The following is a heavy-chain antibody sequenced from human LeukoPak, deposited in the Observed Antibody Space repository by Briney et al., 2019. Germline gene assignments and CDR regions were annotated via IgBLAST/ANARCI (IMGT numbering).Heavy chain of an antibody. V-gene: IGHV1-46*01. Sequence: ASVKVSCTASGYTFTSYYMHWVRQAPGQGLEWMGIINPSGGSTSYAQKFQGRVTMTRDASTSTVYMELSSLRSEDTAVYYCARGPRYDFWSGYLDYYYYYGMDVWGQGTTVTVSS. CDR1: GYTFTSYY. J-gene: IGHJ6*02. D-gene: IGHD3-3*01. CDR3: ARGPRYDFWSGYLDYYYYYGMDV. CDR2: INPSGGST.